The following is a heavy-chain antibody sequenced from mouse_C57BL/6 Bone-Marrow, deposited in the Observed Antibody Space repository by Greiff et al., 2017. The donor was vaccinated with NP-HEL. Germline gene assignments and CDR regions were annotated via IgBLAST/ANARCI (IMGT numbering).Heavy chain of an antibody. CDR2: INPNNGGT. D-gene: IGHD1-1*01. CDR3: ARGYDSRGYYAMDY. J-gene: IGHJ4*01. Sequence: EVQLQQSGPELVKPGASVKISCKASGYTFTDYYMNWVKQSHGKSLEWIGDINPNNGGTSYNQKFKGKATLTVDKSSSTAYLELRSLTSEDSAVYYCARGYDSRGYYAMDYWGKGTSVTVSS. V-gene: IGHV1-26*01. CDR1: GYTFTDYY.